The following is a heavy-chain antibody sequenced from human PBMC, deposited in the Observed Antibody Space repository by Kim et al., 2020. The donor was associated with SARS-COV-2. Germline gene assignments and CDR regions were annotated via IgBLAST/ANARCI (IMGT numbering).Heavy chain of an antibody. V-gene: IGHV4-59*01. Sequence: SETLSLTCTVSGGSISSYYWSWIRQPPGKGLEWIGYIYYSGSTNYNPSLKSRVTISVDTSKNQFSLKLSSVTAADTAVYYCARDPLGGGFDYWGQGTLVTVSS. CDR3: ARDPLGGGFDY. D-gene: IGHD3-16*01. J-gene: IGHJ4*02. CDR1: GGSISSYY. CDR2: IYYSGST.